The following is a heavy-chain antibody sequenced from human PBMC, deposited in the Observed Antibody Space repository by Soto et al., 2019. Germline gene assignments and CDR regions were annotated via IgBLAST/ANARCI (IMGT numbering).Heavy chain of an antibody. J-gene: IGHJ4*02. D-gene: IGHD6-25*01. V-gene: IGHV4-39*01. Sequence: PSETLSLTCTVSGGSISSSSYYWGWIRQPPGKGLEWIGSIYYSGSTYYNPSLKSRVTISVDTSKNQFSLKLSSVTAADTAVFYGARHVERMAASFDDWGQGTLVTVTS. CDR2: IYYSGST. CDR3: ARHVERMAASFDD. CDR1: GGSISSSSYY.